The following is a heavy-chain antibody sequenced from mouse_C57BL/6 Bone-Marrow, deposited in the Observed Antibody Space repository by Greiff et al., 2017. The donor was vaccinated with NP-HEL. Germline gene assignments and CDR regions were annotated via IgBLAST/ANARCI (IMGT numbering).Heavy chain of an antibody. J-gene: IGHJ2*01. D-gene: IGHD1-1*01. CDR2: IYPGNSDT. CDR3: TNLFGFSPYYGSSYGY. CDR1: GYTFTSYW. V-gene: IGHV1-5*01. Sequence: EVQLQQSGTVLARPGASVKMSCKTSGYTFTSYWMHWVRQRPGQGLEWIGAIYPGNSDTSYNQQFKGKAKLTAVTSASTAYMELSILTNEDSAVYYGTNLFGFSPYYGSSYGYWGQGTTRTVSS.